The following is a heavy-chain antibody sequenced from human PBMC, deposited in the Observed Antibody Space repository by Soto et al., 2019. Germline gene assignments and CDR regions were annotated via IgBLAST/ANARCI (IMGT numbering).Heavy chain of an antibody. CDR2: ISHDGAFK. V-gene: IGHV3-30*18. Sequence: QRHLVESGGGVVQPGRSLRLSCAASGFSFSSYGMHWIRQAPGKGLEWVAVISHDGAFKDYADSVKGRFTISRDNSENTLFLEMNSVGPSDTAVYYCAKDYGPKAPYPYSNTHTDFWGQGTRVTVSS. CDR1: GFSFSSYG. D-gene: IGHD6-13*01. CDR3: AKDYGPKAPYPYSNTHTDF. J-gene: IGHJ4*02.